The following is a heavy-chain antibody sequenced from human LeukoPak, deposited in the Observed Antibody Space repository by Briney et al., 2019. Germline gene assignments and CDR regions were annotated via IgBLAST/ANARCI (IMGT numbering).Heavy chain of an antibody. D-gene: IGHD6-13*01. V-gene: IGHV1-2*02. CDR3: ARAAVYSSTSYSLRDDAFDF. J-gene: IGHJ3*01. CDR2: INLKSGGT. Sequence: ASVKVSCKASGYTFTDSFMHWVRQAPGQGLEWMGWINLKSGGTNHAQKFQGRVTMTRDTSISTAYMEPNSLTSDDTAVYFCARAAVYSSTSYSLRDDAFDFWGQGTMVAVSS. CDR1: GYTFTDSF.